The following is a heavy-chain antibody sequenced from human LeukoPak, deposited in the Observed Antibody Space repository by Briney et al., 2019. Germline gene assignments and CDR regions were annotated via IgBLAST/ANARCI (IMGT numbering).Heavy chain of an antibody. D-gene: IGHD2-15*01. J-gene: IGHJ6*02. Sequence: SETLSLTCTVSGGAISSGSYYWGWIRQPPGKGLEWIGSIYYSGSTYYNPSLKSRVTISVDTSKNQFSLKLSSVTAADTAVYYCARDLPRTLGDIVVVEGMNHYYGMDVWGQGTTVTVSS. CDR1: GGAISSGSYY. CDR3: ARDLPRTLGDIVVVEGMNHYYGMDV. CDR2: IYYSGST. V-gene: IGHV4-39*07.